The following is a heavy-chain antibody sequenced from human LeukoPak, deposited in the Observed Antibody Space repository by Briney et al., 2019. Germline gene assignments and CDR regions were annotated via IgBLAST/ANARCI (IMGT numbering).Heavy chain of an antibody. CDR1: GFTFDDYA. J-gene: IGHJ4*02. Sequence: GRSLRLSCAASGFTFDDYAMHWVRQTPGKGLEWVSGINWKSGSIGYADSVKGRFTISRDNAKNSLYLQMNSLRPEDTAFYYCAKDKGSGWSGIDYWGQGTLVIVSS. D-gene: IGHD6-19*01. CDR2: INWKSGSI. V-gene: IGHV3-9*01. CDR3: AKDKGSGWSGIDY.